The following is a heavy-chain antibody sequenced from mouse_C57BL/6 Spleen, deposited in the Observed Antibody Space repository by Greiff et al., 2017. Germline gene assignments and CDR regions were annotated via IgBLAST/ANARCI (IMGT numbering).Heavy chain of an antibody. Sequence: VKLVESGAELVKPGASVKISCKASGYAFSSYWMNWVKQRPGKGLEWIGQIYPGDGDTNYNGKFKGKATLTADKSSSTAYMQLSSLTSEDSAVYFCARSWYGSSYFDYWGQGTTLTVSS. CDR3: ARSWYGSSYFDY. D-gene: IGHD1-1*01. CDR1: GYAFSSYW. V-gene: IGHV1-80*01. J-gene: IGHJ2*01. CDR2: IYPGDGDT.